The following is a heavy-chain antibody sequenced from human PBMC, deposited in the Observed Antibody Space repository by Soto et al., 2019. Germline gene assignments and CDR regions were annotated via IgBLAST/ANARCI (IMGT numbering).Heavy chain of an antibody. CDR2: ISGSGGNI. CDR1: GFTFSTHA. J-gene: IGHJ6*02. D-gene: IGHD2-2*01. V-gene: IGHV3-23*01. CDR3: AKDPPWTVGPLAMDV. Sequence: EVQLLESGGGLVQPGGSLRLSCVASGFTFSTHAMSWVRQAPGKGLEWVSTISGSGGNIYYAESVKGRLTISRDDSKNTLYLQMKSLRVEDTTVYYCAKDPPWTVGPLAMDVWGQGTTVTVSS.